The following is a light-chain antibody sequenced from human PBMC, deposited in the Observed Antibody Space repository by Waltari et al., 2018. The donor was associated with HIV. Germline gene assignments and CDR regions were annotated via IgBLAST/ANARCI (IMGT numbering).Light chain of an antibody. Sequence: HSLLTQSPSTSGTPGQRVTISCSGSTSNIGGNAVSWYQRLPGTAPKLLIYDSNQRPSGVPDRFSGSKSGTSASLAITGLQSEDEGEYYCATWDDSLNGFVVFGGGTKLTVL. V-gene: IGLV1-44*01. CDR2: DSN. CDR3: ATWDDSLNGFVV. J-gene: IGLJ2*01. CDR1: TSNIGGNA.